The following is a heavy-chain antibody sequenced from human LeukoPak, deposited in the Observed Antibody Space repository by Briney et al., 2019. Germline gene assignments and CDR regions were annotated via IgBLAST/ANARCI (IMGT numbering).Heavy chain of an antibody. Sequence: PGGSLRLSCAASGFTFSSYAMSWVRQAPGKGLEWVSAISGSGGSTYYVDSVKGRFTISRDNSKNTLYLQMNSLRAEDTAVYYCAKAMTYYYDSSGYSYYYYGMDVWGQGTTVTVSS. CDR1: GFTFSSYA. D-gene: IGHD3-22*01. CDR3: AKAMTYYYDSSGYSYYYYGMDV. CDR2: ISGSGGST. V-gene: IGHV3-23*01. J-gene: IGHJ6*02.